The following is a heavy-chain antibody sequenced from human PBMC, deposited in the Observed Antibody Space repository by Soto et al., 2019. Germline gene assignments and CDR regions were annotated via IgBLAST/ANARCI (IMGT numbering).Heavy chain of an antibody. J-gene: IGHJ5*02. CDR2: ISGGGTT. CDR1: GFTLSNNG. D-gene: IGHD6-19*01. V-gene: IGHV3-23*01. CDR3: SGHGSGSA. Sequence: EVQMLASGGGLVQPGGSLRLSCAASGFTLSNNGMTWARQAPGKGLEWVSDISGGGTTYYADSVKGRFTISRDTSKNTLYLQMNSLRDEDTAVYYCSGHGSGSAWGQGTLVTVAS.